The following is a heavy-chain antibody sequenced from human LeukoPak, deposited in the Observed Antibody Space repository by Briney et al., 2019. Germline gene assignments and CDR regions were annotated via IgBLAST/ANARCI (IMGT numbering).Heavy chain of an antibody. CDR3: AREDREYSSSWVDY. CDR2: IYYSGST. J-gene: IGHJ4*02. CDR1: GGSISSSSYY. V-gene: IGHV4-39*07. Sequence: SETLSLTCTVSGGSISSSSYYWGWIRQPPGKGLEWIGSIYYSGSTYYNPSLKSRVTISVDTSKNQFSLKLSSVTAADTAVYYCAREDREYSSSWVDYWGQGILVTVSS. D-gene: IGHD6-6*01.